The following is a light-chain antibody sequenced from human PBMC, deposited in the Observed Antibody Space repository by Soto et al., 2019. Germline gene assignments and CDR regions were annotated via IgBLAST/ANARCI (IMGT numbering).Light chain of an antibody. Sequence: QSALTQPRSVSGSPGQAVAISCTGTSRDIEAYDYVSWYQQHPGKAPKLIISEVNKRTSGVSYRFSGSKSGNTASLTISGLQGEDEADYYCCSFAGSYYVFGTGTKLTVL. J-gene: IGLJ1*01. CDR2: EVN. CDR1: SRDIEAYDY. V-gene: IGLV2-11*01. CDR3: CSFAGSYYV.